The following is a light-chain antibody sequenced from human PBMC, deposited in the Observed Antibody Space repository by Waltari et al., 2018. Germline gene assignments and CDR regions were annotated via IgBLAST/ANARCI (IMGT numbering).Light chain of an antibody. V-gene: IGLV1-40*01. J-gene: IGLJ3*02. Sequence: QSVLTQPPSVSGAPGQSITISCTGSSSNIGAGYDVHWYQHLPGTAPKLLIYGHNNRPSGVPYRFSGSKSGTSASPAITGLQAEDEADYYCQSYDSSVSAWVFGGGTKLTVV. CDR2: GHN. CDR1: SSNIGAGYD. CDR3: QSYDSSVSAWV.